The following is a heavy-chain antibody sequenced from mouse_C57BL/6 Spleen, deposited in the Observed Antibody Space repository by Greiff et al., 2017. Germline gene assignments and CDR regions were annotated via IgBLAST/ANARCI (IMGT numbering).Heavy chain of an antibody. CDR2: IYPGDGDT. CDR1: GYAFSSYW. D-gene: IGHD3-2*02. Sequence: VQLQQSGAELVKPGASVKISCKASGYAFSSYWMNWVKQRPGKGLEWIGQIYPGDGDTNYNGKFKGKATLTADKSSSTAYMQLSSLTSEDSAVYFCAREAQATGYAMDYWGQGTSVTVSS. CDR3: AREAQATGYAMDY. J-gene: IGHJ4*01. V-gene: IGHV1-80*01.